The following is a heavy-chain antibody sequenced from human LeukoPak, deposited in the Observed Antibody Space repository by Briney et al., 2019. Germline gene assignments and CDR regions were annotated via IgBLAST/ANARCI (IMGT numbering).Heavy chain of an antibody. D-gene: IGHD6-13*01. CDR3: ARGGARIAAAGIFDY. CDR2: IYYSGST. CDR1: GGSISSGGYS. V-gene: IGHV4-30-4*08. Sequence: SQTLSLTCAVSGGSISSGGYSWSWIRQPPGKGLEWIGYIYYSGSTYYNPSLKSRVTISVDTSKNQFSLKLSSVTAADTAVYYCARGGARIAAAGIFDYWGQGTLVTISS. J-gene: IGHJ4*02.